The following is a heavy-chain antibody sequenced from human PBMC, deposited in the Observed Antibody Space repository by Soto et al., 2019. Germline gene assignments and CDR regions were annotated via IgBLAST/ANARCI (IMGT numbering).Heavy chain of an antibody. CDR2: ISYDGTNK. J-gene: IGHJ6*02. D-gene: IGHD4-17*01. CDR1: GLTFSTYG. Sequence: QVQLVESGGGEVQPGSSLTVSCAASGLTFSTYGMHWVRQTPGKGLEWVAVISYDGTNKFYSDSVKGRFTISRDNFKNTLTLQMNSLRADDTAVYSCAKDLQSYGDYDYYCYGMDVWGLGTRVTVSS. CDR3: AKDLQSYGDYDYYCYGMDV. V-gene: IGHV3-30*18.